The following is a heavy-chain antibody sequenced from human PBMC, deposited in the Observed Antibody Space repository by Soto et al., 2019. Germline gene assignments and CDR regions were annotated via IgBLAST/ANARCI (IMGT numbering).Heavy chain of an antibody. CDR3: ARPLVAPVAGPYYYGMDV. Sequence: QIQLVESGGGVVQPGRSLRLSCAASGFTFNTYGFNWVRQAPGKGLEWMAVIWYDGNTKYYADSVKGRFTISRDNLKNTLYLQMNSLTAEDTAVYYCARPLVAPVAGPYYYGMDVWGQGTTVTVSS. D-gene: IGHD6-19*01. V-gene: IGHV3-33*01. CDR2: IWYDGNTK. CDR1: GFTFNTYG. J-gene: IGHJ6*02.